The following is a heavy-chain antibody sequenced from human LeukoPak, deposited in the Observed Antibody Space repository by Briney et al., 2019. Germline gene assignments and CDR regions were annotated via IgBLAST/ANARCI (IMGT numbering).Heavy chain of an antibody. V-gene: IGHV3-53*01. CDR3: AKDRSDNSSWYCMDV. CDR1: GFTVSSNY. CDR2: IYSGGST. D-gene: IGHD6-13*01. Sequence: GGSLRLSCAASGFTVSSNYMSWVRQAPGKGLEWVSVIYSGGSTYYADSVKGRFTISRDNSKNTLYLQMNSLRAEDTAVYYCAKDRSDNSSWYCMDVWGQGTTVTVSS. J-gene: IGHJ6*02.